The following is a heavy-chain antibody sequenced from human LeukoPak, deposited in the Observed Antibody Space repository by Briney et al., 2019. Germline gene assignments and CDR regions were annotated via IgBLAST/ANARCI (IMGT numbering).Heavy chain of an antibody. J-gene: IGHJ6*02. V-gene: IGHV1-2*02. CDR3: ARVSGSYGYYYYGMDV. Sequence: ASVKVSCKASGYTLTGYYMHWVRQAPGQGLEWMGWINPNSGGTNYAQKFQGRVTMTRDTSISTAYMELSRLRSDDTAVYYCARVSGSYGYYYYGMDVWGQGTTVTVSS. CDR1: GYTLTGYY. D-gene: IGHD1-26*01. CDR2: INPNSGGT.